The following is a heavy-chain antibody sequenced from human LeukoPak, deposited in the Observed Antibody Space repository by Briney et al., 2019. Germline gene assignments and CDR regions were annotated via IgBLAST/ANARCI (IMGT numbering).Heavy chain of an antibody. D-gene: IGHD5-18*01. Sequence: GGSLRLSCAASGVTFSRYAMYWVRQAPGKGLDWVAVISYDGSIKYYADSVKGRFTISRDNSKNTLYLQMNSLRAEDTARYFCATGYSAWSFGYWGQGTLVTVSS. V-gene: IGHV3-30-3*01. CDR2: ISYDGSIK. CDR3: ATGYSAWSFGY. CDR1: GVTFSRYA. J-gene: IGHJ4*02.